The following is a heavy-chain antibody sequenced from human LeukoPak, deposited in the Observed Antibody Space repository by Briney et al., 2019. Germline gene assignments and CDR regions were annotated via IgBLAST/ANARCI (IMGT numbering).Heavy chain of an antibody. CDR2: ISGSGGST. J-gene: IGHJ4*02. CDR3: AKLFEAAIFYY. V-gene: IGHV3-23*01. Sequence: PGGSLTLSCAPSGFTFSSYAMGWVSQPPGKGLGWVSAISGSGGSTYYADSVKGRFTISRDNSKDTLYLQMNSLRAEDTAVYYCAKLFEAAIFYYWGQGTLVTVSS. D-gene: IGHD5-18*01. CDR1: GFTFSSYA.